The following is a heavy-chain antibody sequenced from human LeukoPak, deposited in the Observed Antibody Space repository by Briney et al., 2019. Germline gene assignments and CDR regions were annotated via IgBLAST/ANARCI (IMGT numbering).Heavy chain of an antibody. Sequence: GGSLRLSCAASGLTFSSYSMNWVRQAPGKGLEWVSSISSSSSYIYYADSVKGRFTISRDNGKNSLYLQMNSLRAEDTAVYYCARDRTIFGVVTIDYWGQGTLVTVSS. CDR2: ISSSSSYI. CDR3: ARDRTIFGVVTIDY. V-gene: IGHV3-21*01. D-gene: IGHD3-3*01. J-gene: IGHJ4*02. CDR1: GLTFSSYS.